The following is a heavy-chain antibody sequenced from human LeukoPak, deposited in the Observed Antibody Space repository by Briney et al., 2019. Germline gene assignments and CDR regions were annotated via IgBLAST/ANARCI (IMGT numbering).Heavy chain of an antibody. D-gene: IGHD2-2*01. CDR2: IIPFLGTT. V-gene: IGHV1-69*01. CDR1: GGVFTTYA. J-gene: IGHJ6*03. Sequence: GASVKVSCKASGGVFTTYAISWVRQAPGQGLEWMGGIIPFLGTTNYAQKFQGRVTITADEPTRTAYMELSSLRSEDTAVYYCARGHVVVPGRWGDADYYYMDVWGKGTTVTVSS. CDR3: ARGHVVVPGRWGDADYYYMDV.